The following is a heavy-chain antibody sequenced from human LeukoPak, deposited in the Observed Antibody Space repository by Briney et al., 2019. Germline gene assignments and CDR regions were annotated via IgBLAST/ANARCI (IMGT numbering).Heavy chain of an antibody. J-gene: IGHJ5*02. CDR3: TRGRYEILTGYFDWFDP. V-gene: IGHV1-2*02. Sequence: ASVKVSCKASGYTFTGYYMHWVRQAPGQGLEWMGWINPNSGGTNYAQKFQGRVTMTTDTSISTAYMELSRLRSDDTAVYYCTRGRYEILTGYFDWFDPWSEGSLVTVSS. CDR1: GYTFTGYY. D-gene: IGHD3-9*01. CDR2: INPNSGGT.